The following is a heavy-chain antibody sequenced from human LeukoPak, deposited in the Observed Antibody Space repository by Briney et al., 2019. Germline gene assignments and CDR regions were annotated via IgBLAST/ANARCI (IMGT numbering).Heavy chain of an antibody. J-gene: IGHJ4*02. CDR3: ARGSPYSSSFDY. CDR1: GGSISSGSYY. V-gene: IGHV4-61*02. Sequence: SETLSLTCTVSGGSISSGSYYWSWIRQPAGKGLEWIGRIYTSGSTNYNPSLKSRVTISVDTSKNQFSLKLSSVTAADTAVYYCARGSPYSSSFDYWGQGALVTASS. D-gene: IGHD6-6*01. CDR2: IYTSGST.